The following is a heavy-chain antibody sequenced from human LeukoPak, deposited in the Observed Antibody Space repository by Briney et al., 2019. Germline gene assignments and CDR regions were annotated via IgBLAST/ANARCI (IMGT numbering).Heavy chain of an antibody. CDR2: IYSSGSS. D-gene: IGHD3-10*01. J-gene: IGHJ6*02. CDR3: ATSYGFREGYYYYGMDV. V-gene: IGHV4-4*07. Sequence: PSETLSLTCNVSGGSISSDYWTWIRQPAGKGLDWIGRIYSSGSSNYNPSLKSRVTMSLDTSKNHFSLKLSSVTAADTAVYYCATSYGFREGYYYYGMDVWRQATSVTVS. CDR1: GGSISSDY.